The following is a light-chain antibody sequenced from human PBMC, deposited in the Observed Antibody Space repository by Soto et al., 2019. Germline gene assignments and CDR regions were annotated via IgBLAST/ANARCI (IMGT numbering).Light chain of an antibody. J-gene: IGLJ7*01. CDR3: SSYAGASTCV. CDR1: SSDIGNYKL. Sequence: QSVLTQPASVSGSPGQSITISCTGTSSDIGNYKLVAWHQQRPGTAPKLFIYEVNKRPSGVADRFSGSNSGNTASLTISGLQAEDEADYYCSSYAGASTCVFGGGTQLTVL. CDR2: EVN. V-gene: IGLV2-23*02.